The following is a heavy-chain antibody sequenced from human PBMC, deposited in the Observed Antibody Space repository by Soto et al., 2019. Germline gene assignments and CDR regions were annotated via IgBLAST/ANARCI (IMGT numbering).Heavy chain of an antibody. Sequence: EVQLVESGGGLVQPGGSLRLSCAASGFRFNIYSMNWIRQAPGKGLEWSAYMTSDTKTIKYADSVKGRFTISRDNDNNLVYLQMNSLRDEDTAVYYCARSVEGHFDYWGQGTVVTGSA. V-gene: IGHV3-48*02. J-gene: IGHJ4*02. CDR3: ARSVEGHFDY. D-gene: IGHD6-19*01. CDR2: MTSDTKTI. CDR1: GFRFNIYS.